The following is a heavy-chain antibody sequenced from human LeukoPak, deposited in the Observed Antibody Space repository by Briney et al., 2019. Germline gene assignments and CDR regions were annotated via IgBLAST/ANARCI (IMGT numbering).Heavy chain of an antibody. CDR3: AREWNGDAFDI. V-gene: IGHV1-69*05. CDR2: IIPIFGTA. Sequence: ASVTVSCKASGGTFSSYAISWVRQAPGQGLEWMGGIIPIFGTANYAQKFQGRVTITTDESTSTAYMELSSLRSEDTAVYYCAREWNGDAFDIWGQGTMVTVSS. D-gene: IGHD1-1*01. CDR1: GGTFSSYA. J-gene: IGHJ3*02.